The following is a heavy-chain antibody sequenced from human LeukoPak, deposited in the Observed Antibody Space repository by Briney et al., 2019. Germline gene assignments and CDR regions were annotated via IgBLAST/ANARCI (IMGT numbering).Heavy chain of an antibody. CDR2: ISAYNGDT. V-gene: IGHV1-18*04. J-gene: IGHJ4*02. Sequence: ASVKVSCKASGYSFTSHGISWVRQAPGQGLEWMGWISAYNGDTNYAQKLQGRVTMTTDTSASTAYMDLRSLRSDDTAVYYCARGAYGDWGGDYFDLWGQGTQVTVSS. D-gene: IGHD4-17*01. CDR3: ARGAYGDWGGDYFDL. CDR1: GYSFTSHG.